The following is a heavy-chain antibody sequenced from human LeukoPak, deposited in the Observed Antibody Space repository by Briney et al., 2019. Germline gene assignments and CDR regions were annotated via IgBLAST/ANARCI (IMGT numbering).Heavy chain of an antibody. J-gene: IGHJ4*02. CDR2: INPNSGGT. D-gene: IGHD2-2*01. CDR3: ARKWGYCSNTSCYAYFVY. Sequence: ASVKVSCKASGYTFTGYYMHWVRQAPGQGLEWMGWINPNSGGTNYAQKFQGRVTMTRDTSISTAYMELSRLRSDDTAVYYCARKWGYCSNTSCYAYFVYWGQGTLVTVSS. CDR1: GYTFTGYY. V-gene: IGHV1-2*02.